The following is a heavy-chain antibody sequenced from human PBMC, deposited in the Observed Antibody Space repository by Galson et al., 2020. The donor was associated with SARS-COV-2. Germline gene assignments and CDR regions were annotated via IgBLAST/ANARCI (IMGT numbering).Heavy chain of an antibody. D-gene: IGHD5-18*01. CDR3: AREGYSYGYYFDF. CDR1: GFTFNTWT. J-gene: IGHJ4*02. Sequence: GGSLRLSCAASGFTFNTWTINWVRQAPGKGLEWVASISYNSDYIYYADSVKGRFTISRDNAKDSLYLQMNSLRAEDTAVYFCAREGYSYGYYFDFWGQGTLVTVSS. V-gene: IGHV3-21*01. CDR2: ISYNSDYI.